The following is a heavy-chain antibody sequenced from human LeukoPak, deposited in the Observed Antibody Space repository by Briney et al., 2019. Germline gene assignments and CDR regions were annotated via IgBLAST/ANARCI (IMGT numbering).Heavy chain of an antibody. Sequence: SVKVSCKASGGTFSSYAISWVRQAHGPGLEWMGGIIPIFGTANSAQKFQGRVTITAAESTSTAYMELSSLRSEDTAVYYCARDGDIVVVPAAMRYTAMVDYYYGMDVWGKGTTVTVSS. CDR1: GGTFSSYA. CDR3: ARDGDIVVVPAAMRYTAMVDYYYGMDV. J-gene: IGHJ6*04. V-gene: IGHV1-69*13. D-gene: IGHD2-2*01. CDR2: IIPIFGTA.